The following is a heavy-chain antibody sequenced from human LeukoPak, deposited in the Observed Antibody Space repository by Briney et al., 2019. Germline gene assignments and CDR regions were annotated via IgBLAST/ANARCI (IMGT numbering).Heavy chain of an antibody. V-gene: IGHV1-2*02. CDR2: INPNSGGT. CDR3: ARHVPGIAVVAFDI. Sequence: GASVKVSCKASGYTFTGYYMHWVRQAPGQGLEWMGWINPNSGGTNYAQKFQGRVTMTRDTSISTAYMELSRLRSDDTAVYYCARHVPGIAVVAFDIWGQGTMVTVSS. J-gene: IGHJ3*02. D-gene: IGHD6-19*01. CDR1: GYTFTGYY.